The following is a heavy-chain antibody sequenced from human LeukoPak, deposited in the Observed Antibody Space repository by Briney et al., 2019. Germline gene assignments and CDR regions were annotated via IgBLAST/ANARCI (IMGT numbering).Heavy chain of an antibody. V-gene: IGHV1-2*02. CDR2: INPNSGGT. Sequence: GASVKVSCKASGYTFSGYYIHWVRQAPGQGLEWMGWINPNSGGTDYAQKFQGRVTMTEDTSTDTAYMELSSLRSEDTAVYYCATAGYSSGWYWFDPWGQGTLVTVSS. J-gene: IGHJ5*02. CDR3: ATAGYSSGWYWFDP. CDR1: GYTFSGYY. D-gene: IGHD6-19*01.